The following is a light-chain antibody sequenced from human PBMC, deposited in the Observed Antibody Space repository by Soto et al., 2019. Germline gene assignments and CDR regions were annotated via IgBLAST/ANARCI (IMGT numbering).Light chain of an antibody. Sequence: SYVLTQPPSVSVAPGQTAKITCGGNSIGSKSVHWYQQKPGQAPVLVIYDDSDRPSGIPERFSGSNSGNTATVTISSVEAGDEADYYCQVWDNVSDHWVFGGGTKLTVL. V-gene: IGLV3-21*02. CDR3: QVWDNVSDHWV. J-gene: IGLJ3*02. CDR1: SIGSKS. CDR2: DDS.